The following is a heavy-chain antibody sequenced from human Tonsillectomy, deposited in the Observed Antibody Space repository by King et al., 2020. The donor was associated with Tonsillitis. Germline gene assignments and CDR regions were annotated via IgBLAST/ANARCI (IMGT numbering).Heavy chain of an antibody. CDR1: GFTFGDYA. J-gene: IGHJ4*02. CDR3: TRDRYSSGIDY. D-gene: IGHD6-19*01. V-gene: IGHV3-49*03. CDR2: IRSKAYGGTT. Sequence: VQLVESGGGLVQPGRSLRLSCTASGFTFGDYAMSWFRQAPGKGLEWVGFIRSKAYGGTTEYAASVKGRFTISRDDSKSIAYLQMNSLKTEDTAVYYCTRDRYSSGIDYWGQGTLVTVSS.